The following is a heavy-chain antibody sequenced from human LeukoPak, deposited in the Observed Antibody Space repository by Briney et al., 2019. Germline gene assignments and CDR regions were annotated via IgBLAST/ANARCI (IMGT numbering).Heavy chain of an antibody. Sequence: SHPLSLTCTVSGHSISSVDYYWRWICKAPGKGLEWFGYNCYSGSTYYNPSLKSRVTISVDTSKNQFSLKLSSVTAADTAVYYCAVTVTRDWYFDLWGRGTLVTVSS. V-gene: IGHV4-30-4*01. J-gene: IGHJ2*01. CDR3: AVTVTRDWYFDL. CDR2: NCYSGST. D-gene: IGHD4-17*01. CDR1: GHSISSVDYY.